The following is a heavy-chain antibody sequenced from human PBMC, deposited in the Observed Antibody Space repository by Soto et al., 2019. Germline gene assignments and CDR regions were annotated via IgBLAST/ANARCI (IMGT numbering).Heavy chain of an antibody. Sequence: SETLSLTCAVYGGSFSGYYWSWIRQPPGKGLEWIGEINHSGSTNYNPSLKSRVTISVDTSKNQFSLKLSSVTAADTAVYYCASHTTIAARPLLRYWGQGTLVTVSS. J-gene: IGHJ4*02. CDR3: ASHTTIAARPLLRY. CDR2: INHSGST. D-gene: IGHD6-6*01. V-gene: IGHV4-34*01. CDR1: GGSFSGYY.